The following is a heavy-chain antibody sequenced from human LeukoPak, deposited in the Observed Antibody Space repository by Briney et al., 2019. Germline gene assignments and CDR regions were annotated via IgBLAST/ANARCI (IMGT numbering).Heavy chain of an antibody. CDR2: IWSDGSDK. J-gene: IGHJ4*02. CDR1: GFTFSSYW. D-gene: IGHD1-14*01. CDR3: ARDKGTRSMDN. Sequence: GGSLRLSCAASGFTFSSYWMSWVRQAPGKGLEWVAMIWSDGSDKYFADSVEGRFTISRDNSKNTLYLQMDSLRVEDTAVYYCARDKGTRSMDNWGQGTLVTVSS. V-gene: IGHV3-33*08.